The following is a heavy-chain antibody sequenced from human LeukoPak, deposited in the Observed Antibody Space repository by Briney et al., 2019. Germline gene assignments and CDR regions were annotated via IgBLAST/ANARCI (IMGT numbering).Heavy chain of an antibody. V-gene: IGHV3-74*01. J-gene: IGHJ4*02. CDR3: ASSTQISKYADY. Sequence: GGSLRLSCAASGFTFSSYWMHWVRQAPGKGLVWVSRSDGSITTYADSVRGRFTISRDNAKSTLYLQMNSLRAEDTAVYYCASSTQISKYADYRGQGALVTVSS. CDR1: GFTFSSYW. D-gene: IGHD2-2*01. CDR2: SDGSIT.